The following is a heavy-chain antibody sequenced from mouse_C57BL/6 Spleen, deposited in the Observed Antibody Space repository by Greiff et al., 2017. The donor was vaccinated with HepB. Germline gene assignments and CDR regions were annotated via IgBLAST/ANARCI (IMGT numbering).Heavy chain of an antibody. CDR2: IDPSDSET. CDR3: ARGEVTTSYYFDY. V-gene: IGHV1-52*01. D-gene: IGHD2-2*01. Sequence: VKLQQPGAELVRPGSSVKLSCKASGYTFTSYWMHWVKQRPIQGLEWIGNIDPSDSETHYNQKFKDKATLTVDKSSSTAYMQLSSLTSEDSAVYYWARGEVTTSYYFDYWGQGTTLTVSS. J-gene: IGHJ2*01. CDR1: GYTFTSYW.